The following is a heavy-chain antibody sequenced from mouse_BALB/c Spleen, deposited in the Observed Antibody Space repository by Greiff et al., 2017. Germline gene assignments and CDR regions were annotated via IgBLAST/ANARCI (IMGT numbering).Heavy chain of an antibody. CDR2: IYPGDGDT. V-gene: IGHV1-80*01. D-gene: IGHD2-1*01. CDR1: GYAFSSYW. Sequence: VQGVESGAELVRPGSSVKISCKASGYAFSSYWMNWVKQRPGQGLEWIGQIYPGDGDTNYNGKFKGKATLTADKSSSTAYMQLSSLTSEDSAVYFCARDGDYGNYVDYAMDYWGQGTSVTVSS. CDR3: ARDGDYGNYVDYAMDY. J-gene: IGHJ4*01.